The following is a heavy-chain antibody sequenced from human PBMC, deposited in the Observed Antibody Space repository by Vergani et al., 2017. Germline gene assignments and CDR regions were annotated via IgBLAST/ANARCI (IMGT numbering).Heavy chain of an antibody. CDR2: IKQDGSEK. V-gene: IGHV3-7*01. CDR3: ARDFTFGGVTRFIDY. D-gene: IGHD3-16*01. Sequence: EVQLVESGGGLVQPGGSLRLSCAASGFTFSSYWMSWVRQAPGKGLEWVANIKQDGSEKYYVDSVKGRFTISRDNAKNSLYLQMNSLRAEDTAVYYCARDFTFGGVTRFIDYWGQGTLVTVSS. J-gene: IGHJ4*02. CDR1: GFTFSSYW.